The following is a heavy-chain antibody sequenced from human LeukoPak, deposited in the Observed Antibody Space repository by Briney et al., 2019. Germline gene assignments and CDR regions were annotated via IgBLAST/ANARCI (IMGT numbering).Heavy chain of an antibody. V-gene: IGHV3-23*01. Sequence: GGSLRLSCAASGFTFSNYVMNWVRQAPGKGLEWVSGISGSGRSTYYADSVKGRFTISRDNSKNTLYLQTNSLRAEDTAVYYCAKYDSSEPSENWGQGTLVTVSS. CDR1: GFTFSNYV. CDR2: ISGSGRST. J-gene: IGHJ4*02. D-gene: IGHD3-22*01. CDR3: AKYDSSEPSEN.